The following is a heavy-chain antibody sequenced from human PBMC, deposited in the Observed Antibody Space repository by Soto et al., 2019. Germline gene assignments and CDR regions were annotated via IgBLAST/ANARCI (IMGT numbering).Heavy chain of an antibody. D-gene: IGHD2-15*01. CDR2: ISYDGSNK. J-gene: IGHJ3*02. CDR1: GCTFSSYA. V-gene: IGHV3-30-3*01. CDR3: ARERQCYCSGGSCYSGALDI. Sequence: QVQLVESGGGVVQPGRSLRLSCAASGCTFSSYAMHWVRQAPGKGLEWVAGISYDGSNKYYAHSVKGRFTISRDNSKNTLYMQMNSLRAEDTAVYYCARERQCYCSGGSCYSGALDIWGQGTMVTVSS.